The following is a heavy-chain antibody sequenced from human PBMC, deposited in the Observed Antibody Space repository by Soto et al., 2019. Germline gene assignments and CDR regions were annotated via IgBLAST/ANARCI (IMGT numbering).Heavy chain of an antibody. J-gene: IGHJ4*02. V-gene: IGHV4-34*01. D-gene: IGHD6-13*01. CDR3: ARGIAAAGTINHVYFDY. CDR1: GGSFSGYY. CDR2: INHSGST. Sequence: QVQLQQWGAGLLKPSETLSLTCAVYGGSFSGYYWSWIRQPPGKGLEWIGEINHSGSTNYNPSLKRRVTISVDTSKNQFSLKLSSVTAADTAVYYCARGIAAAGTINHVYFDYWGQGTLVTVSS.